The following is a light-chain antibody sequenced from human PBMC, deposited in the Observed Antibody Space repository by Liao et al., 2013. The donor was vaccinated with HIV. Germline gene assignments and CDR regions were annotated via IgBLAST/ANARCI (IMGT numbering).Light chain of an antibody. Sequence: LDLTQPPSVSVSPGQTASITCSGDKLGDKNVCWYQQKPGQSPVPVIYQDSKRPSGIPERFSGSNSGNTATLTISGTQAMDEADYYCQAWDSSVVFGGGTKLTVL. CDR1: KLGDKN. CDR2: QDS. V-gene: IGLV3-1*01. J-gene: IGLJ2*01. CDR3: QAWDSSVV.